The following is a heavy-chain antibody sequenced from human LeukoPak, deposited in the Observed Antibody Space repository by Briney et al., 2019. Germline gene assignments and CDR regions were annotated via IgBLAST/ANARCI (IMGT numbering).Heavy chain of an antibody. J-gene: IGHJ4*02. CDR2: LSGSGGST. V-gene: IGHV3-23*01. CDR1: GFTISNYA. Sequence: GGSLRLSCVATGFTISNYAMSWVRQVPGKGLEWVSVLSGSGGSTYYADSVKGRFTISRDISTNTLYLQMNSLRGEDAAIYYCAKDPSGSYMYGYFDIWGQGTPVTVSS. CDR3: AKDPSGSYMYGYFDI. D-gene: IGHD3-10*01.